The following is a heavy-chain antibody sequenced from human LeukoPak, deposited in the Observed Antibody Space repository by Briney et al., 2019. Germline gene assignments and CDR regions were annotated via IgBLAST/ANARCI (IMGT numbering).Heavy chain of an antibody. Sequence: VASVKVSCKVSGYTLTELSMHWVRQAPGKGLEWMGGFDPEDGETIYAQKFQGRVTMTEDTSTDTAYMELSSLRSEDTAVYYCATRYHYYDSSGYYFGYWGQGTLATVSS. CDR2: FDPEDGET. V-gene: IGHV1-24*01. J-gene: IGHJ4*02. CDR3: ATRYHYYDSSGYYFGY. CDR1: GYTLTELS. D-gene: IGHD3-22*01.